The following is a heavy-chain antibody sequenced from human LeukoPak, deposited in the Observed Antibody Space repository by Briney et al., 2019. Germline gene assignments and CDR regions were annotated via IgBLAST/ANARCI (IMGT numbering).Heavy chain of an antibody. V-gene: IGHV3-23*01. CDR3: AKDGGFNYDSSGYYYDYFDY. Sequence: PGGSLRLSCAASGFTFSSYAMSWVRQAPGKGLEWVSAISGSGGSTYYADSVKGRFTISRGNSKNTLYLQMNSLRAEDTAVYYCAKDGGFNYDSSGYYYDYFDYWGQGTLVTVSS. CDR2: ISGSGGST. CDR1: GFTFSSYA. D-gene: IGHD3-22*01. J-gene: IGHJ4*02.